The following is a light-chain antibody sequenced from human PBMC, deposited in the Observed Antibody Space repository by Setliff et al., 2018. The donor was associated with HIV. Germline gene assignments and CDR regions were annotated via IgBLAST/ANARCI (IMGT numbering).Light chain of an antibody. Sequence: QSVLAQPASVSGSPGQSITISCTGSTSDIGTYNFVSWYQQYPDEVPNLIIYEVNKRPSGISDRFSASKSGNTASLTISGLQTEDEADYYCCSYGGVYGLRIFGTGTKVTVL. CDR3: CSYGGVYGLRI. V-gene: IGLV2-23*02. CDR1: TSDIGTYNF. CDR2: EVN. J-gene: IGLJ1*01.